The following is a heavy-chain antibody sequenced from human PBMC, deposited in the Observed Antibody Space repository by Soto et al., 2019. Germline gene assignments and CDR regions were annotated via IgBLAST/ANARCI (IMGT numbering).Heavy chain of an antibody. D-gene: IGHD6-19*01. J-gene: IGHJ4*02. V-gene: IGHV4-31*03. CDR3: ARDWGSSGWAX. CDR2: IYFTGTT. Sequence: PSETLSLTCTVSGHSLSSGGYYWSWIRQHPGKGLEWVGYIYFTGTTLYNPSLKSRLAISVDTSKNQFSLKLTSVTAADTAVYYCARDWGSSGWAXWGQGVLVTVSX. CDR1: GHSLSSGGYY.